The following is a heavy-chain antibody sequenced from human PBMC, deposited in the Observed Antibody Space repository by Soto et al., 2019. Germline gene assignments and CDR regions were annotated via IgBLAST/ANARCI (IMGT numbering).Heavy chain of an antibody. D-gene: IGHD3-16*01. J-gene: IGHJ4*02. CDR2: IYYSGST. CDR1: GGSISSGGYY. CDR3: ALRLGDPGRLYFDY. V-gene: IGHV4-31*03. Sequence: SETLSLTCPVSGGSISSGGYYWSWIRQHPGKGLEWIGSIYYSGSTYYKPSLKSRVTISVDTSKNQFSLKLSSVTAADTAVYYCALRLGDPGRLYFDYWGQGTLVTVSS.